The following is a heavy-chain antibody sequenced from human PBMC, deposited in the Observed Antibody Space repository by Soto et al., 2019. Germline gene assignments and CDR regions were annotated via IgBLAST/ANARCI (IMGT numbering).Heavy chain of an antibody. Sequence: QPGGSLRLACAASGFTFSSYVMHWVRQAPGKGLGWVAVISYDGSNKYYADSVKGRFTISRDNSKNTLYLQMNSLRAEDTAVYYCAKDRGYCSSTSCLEYGMDVWGQGTTVTVSS. CDR2: ISYDGSNK. J-gene: IGHJ6*02. V-gene: IGHV3-30*18. CDR1: GFTFSSYV. D-gene: IGHD2-2*01. CDR3: AKDRGYCSSTSCLEYGMDV.